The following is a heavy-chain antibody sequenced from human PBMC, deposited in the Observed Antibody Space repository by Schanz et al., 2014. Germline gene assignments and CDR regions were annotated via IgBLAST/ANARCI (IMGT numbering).Heavy chain of an antibody. CDR2: IYYSGNT. J-gene: IGHJ6*02. CDR1: GGSISSATYY. V-gene: IGHV4-30-2*06. CDR3: ARDSLRGATGGYGMDV. D-gene: IGHD2-8*02. Sequence: QVQLQESGPGLVKPSGTLSLTCTVSGGSISSATYYWSWVRQSPGKGLEWIGYIYYSGNTYYNPSLKSRVTISVDRSKNQFSLKVRSVTAADTAVYYCARDSLRGATGGYGMDVWGQGTTVTVSS.